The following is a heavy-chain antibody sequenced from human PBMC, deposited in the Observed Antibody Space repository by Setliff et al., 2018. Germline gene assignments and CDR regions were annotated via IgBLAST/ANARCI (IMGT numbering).Heavy chain of an antibody. J-gene: IGHJ3*02. CDR3: ARLGYSDGFDI. CDR2: VYCGDSDT. D-gene: IGHD5-18*01. CDR1: EYTFSDYW. Sequence: PGESLKISCQASEYTFSDYWIGWVRQMPGKGLEWMGVVYCGDSDTRYSPSFQGQVTMSADRSIRSAYLQWSSLKASDTAMYYCARLGYSDGFDIWGQGTMVTVSS. V-gene: IGHV5-51*01.